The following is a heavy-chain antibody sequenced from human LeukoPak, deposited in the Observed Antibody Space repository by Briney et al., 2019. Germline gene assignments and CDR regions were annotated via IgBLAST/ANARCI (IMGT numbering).Heavy chain of an antibody. V-gene: IGHV1-69*13. Sequence: SVKVSCKASGGTFSSYAISWVRQAPGQGLEWMGGIIPIFGTANYAQKFQGRATITADESTSTAYMELSSLRSEDTAVYYCARDLNYGSGSYYLPLSDDYYYYGMDVWGQGTTVTVSS. CDR3: ARDLNYGSGSYYLPLSDDYYYYGMDV. D-gene: IGHD3-10*01. CDR2: IIPIFGTA. J-gene: IGHJ6*02. CDR1: GGTFSSYA.